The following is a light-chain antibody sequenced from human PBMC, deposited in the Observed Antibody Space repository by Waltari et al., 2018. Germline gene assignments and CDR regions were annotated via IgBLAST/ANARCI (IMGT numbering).Light chain of an antibody. CDR2: GAS. Sequence: VLTQSPDTLSLSPGGRATLSCMASQSLTKRSLAWYQQKPGQAPRLLIYGASSRAAVIPDRFSGSGSGTDFTLTISRLEPEDSAVYYCQQYGSSILYTFGQGTKLEIK. CDR1: QSLTKRS. J-gene: IGKJ2*01. CDR3: QQYGSSILYT. V-gene: IGKV3-20*01.